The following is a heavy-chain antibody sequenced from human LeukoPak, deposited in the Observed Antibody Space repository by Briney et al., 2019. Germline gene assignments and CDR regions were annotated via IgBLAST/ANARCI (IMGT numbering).Heavy chain of an antibody. CDR1: GFTLSNYW. CDR2: INRDGSEK. Sequence: GGSLRLSCVASGFTLSNYWMHWVRQAPGKGLEWVANINRDGSEKYYVESLKGRFTISRDNAEKTLYLQMNSLKVEDTAVYYFKVLTVPEVIQVYGREVWGQGTTVIVSS. CDR3: KVLTVPEVIQVYGREV. D-gene: IGHD2-2*01. V-gene: IGHV3-7*01. J-gene: IGHJ6*02.